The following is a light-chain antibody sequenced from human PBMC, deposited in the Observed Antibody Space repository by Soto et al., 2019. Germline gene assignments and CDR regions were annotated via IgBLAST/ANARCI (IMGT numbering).Light chain of an antibody. J-gene: IGKJ3*01. CDR1: QSVSSTY. CDR3: QQYGGSPPFT. CDR2: GAS. V-gene: IGKV3-20*01. Sequence: EIVLTQSPGTLSLSPGERATLSCRASQSVSSTYLAWYQQKPGQAPRLLIYGASSRATGIPDRFSGSGSGTDFTLTISRLEPEDVAVYYCQQYGGSPPFTFGPGTKVDIK.